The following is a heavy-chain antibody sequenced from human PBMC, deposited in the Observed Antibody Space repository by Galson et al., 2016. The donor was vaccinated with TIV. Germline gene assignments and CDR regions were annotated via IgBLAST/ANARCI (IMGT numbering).Heavy chain of an antibody. CDR2: ISWDSETI. CDR1: GFSFDEYA. D-gene: IGHD7-27*01. V-gene: IGHV3-9*01. Sequence: SLRLSCAASGFSFDEYAIHWVRQAPGKGLEWVSGISWDSETIDYADSVKGRFTISRDNAKNSLYLQMNNLRAEDTALYYCVKDVGMGPRGHLDYWGQVTPVTVSS. J-gene: IGHJ4*02. CDR3: VKDVGMGPRGHLDY.